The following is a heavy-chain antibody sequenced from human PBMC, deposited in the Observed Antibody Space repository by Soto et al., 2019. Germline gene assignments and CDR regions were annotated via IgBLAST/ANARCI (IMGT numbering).Heavy chain of an antibody. D-gene: IGHD2-2*01. CDR2: IYHSGST. CDR3: ARGGGYCISTSCYGRGVDYYYYGMDV. Sequence: SETLSLTCTVSGGSISSGGYYWSWIRQPPGKGLEWIGYIYHSGSTYYNPSLKSRVTISVDRSKNQFSLKLSSVTAADTAVYYCARGGGYCISTSCYGRGVDYYYYGMDVWGQGTTVTVSS. CDR1: GGSISSGGYY. J-gene: IGHJ6*02. V-gene: IGHV4-30-2*01.